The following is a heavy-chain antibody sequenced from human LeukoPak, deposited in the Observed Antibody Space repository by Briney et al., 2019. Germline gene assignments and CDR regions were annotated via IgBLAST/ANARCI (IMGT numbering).Heavy chain of an antibody. CDR1: GFTFSSYA. D-gene: IGHD4-17*01. J-gene: IGHJ3*02. Sequence: GGSLRLSCAASGFTFSSYAMHWDRQAPGKGLEWVAVISYDGSNKYYADSVKGRFTISRDNSKNTLYLQMNSLRAEDTAVYYCAREGIDDYGDPKVASDIWGQGTMVTVSS. CDR2: ISYDGSNK. V-gene: IGHV3-30-3*01. CDR3: AREGIDDYGDPKVASDI.